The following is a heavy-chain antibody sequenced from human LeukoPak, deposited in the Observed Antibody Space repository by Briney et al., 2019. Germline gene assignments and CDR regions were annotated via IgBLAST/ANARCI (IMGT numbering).Heavy chain of an antibody. D-gene: IGHD2-15*01. J-gene: IGHJ4*02. V-gene: IGHV1-2*02. Sequence: ASVKVSCKASGYTFTGYYMHWVRQAPGQGLEWMGWINPNSGGTNYAQKFQGRVTMTRDTSISTAYMELSRLRSDETAVYYCASDCSGGSCQDYWGQGTLVTVSS. CDR1: GYTFTGYY. CDR2: INPNSGGT. CDR3: ASDCSGGSCQDY.